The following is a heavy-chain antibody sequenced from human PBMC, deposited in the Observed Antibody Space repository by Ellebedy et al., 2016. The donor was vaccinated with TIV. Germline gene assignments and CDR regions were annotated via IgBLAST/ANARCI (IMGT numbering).Heavy chain of an antibody. CDR2: IYYSGST. CDR1: GGSISSSSYY. CDR3: ARDSRDGTHFDY. Sequence: MPSETLSLTCTVSGGSISSSSYYWGWIRQPPGKGLEWIGSIYYSGSTYYNPSLKSRVTISVDTSKNQFSLKLSSVTAADTAVYYCARDSRDGTHFDYWGQGTLVTVSS. J-gene: IGHJ4*02. V-gene: IGHV4-39*07. D-gene: IGHD5-24*01.